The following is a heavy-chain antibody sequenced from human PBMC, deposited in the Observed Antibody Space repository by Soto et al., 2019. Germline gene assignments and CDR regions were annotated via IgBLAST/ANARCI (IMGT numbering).Heavy chain of an antibody. CDR2: IRSKANSYAT. V-gene: IGHV3-73*01. CDR3: TRGAAAGKGDY. J-gene: IGHJ4*02. D-gene: IGHD6-13*01. CDR1: GFTFSGSA. Sequence: GGSLRLSCAASGFTFSGSAMHWVRQASGKGLEWVGRIRSKANSYATAYAASVKGRFTISRDDSKNTAYLQMNSLKTEDTAVYYCTRGAAAGKGDYWGQGTLVTVSS.